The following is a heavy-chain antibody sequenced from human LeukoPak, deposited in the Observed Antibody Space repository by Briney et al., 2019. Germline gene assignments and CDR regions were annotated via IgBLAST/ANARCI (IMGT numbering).Heavy chain of an antibody. J-gene: IGHJ4*02. V-gene: IGHV1-69*05. CDR1: GGTFSSYA. CDR2: IIPIFGTA. CDR3: AKEDIVELALEYYFDY. D-gene: IGHD5-12*01. Sequence: AVNVSRKASGGTFSSYAISWVRQAPGQGLEWMGGIIPIFGTANYARKFQGRVTITTDESTRTAYMELSSLRSEDTAVYYCAKEDIVELALEYYFDYWGQGTLVTVSS.